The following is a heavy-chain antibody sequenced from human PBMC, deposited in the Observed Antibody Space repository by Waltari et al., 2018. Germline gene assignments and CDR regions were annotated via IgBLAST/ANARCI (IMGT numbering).Heavy chain of an antibody. D-gene: IGHD3-16*01. CDR2: TYSNGES. CDR1: GGPINRENYY. Sequence: QVQLRESGPGLVKPSQTLSLTCSVSGGPINRENYYWGWVRKAADKGLEWIGRTYSNGESNDIPSLDLRVTISVDRSRNQFSLRLRSVTVADTAIYFCARGDDRPARYFFDSWGQGILVTVSS. J-gene: IGHJ5*01. V-gene: IGHV4-61*02. CDR3: ARGDDRPARYFFDS.